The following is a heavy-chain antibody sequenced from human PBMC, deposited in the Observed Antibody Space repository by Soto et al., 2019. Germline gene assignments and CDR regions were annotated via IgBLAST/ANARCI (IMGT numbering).Heavy chain of an antibody. J-gene: IGHJ4*02. D-gene: IGHD3-3*01. CDR3: AKDDDFWSGLFAY. CDR2: ISWNSGSI. Sequence: EVQLVESGGGLVQPGRSLRLSCAASGFTFDDYAMHWVRQAPGKGLEWVSGISWNSGSIGYADSVKGRFTISRDNAKNSLSLQMNSLRAEDTALYYCAKDDDFWSGLFAYWGQGTLVTVSS. CDR1: GFTFDDYA. V-gene: IGHV3-9*01.